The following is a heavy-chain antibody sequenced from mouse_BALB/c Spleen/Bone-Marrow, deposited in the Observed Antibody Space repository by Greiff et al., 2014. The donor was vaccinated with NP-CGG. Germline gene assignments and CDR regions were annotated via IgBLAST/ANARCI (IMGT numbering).Heavy chain of an antibody. CDR2: IYPSDSYT. D-gene: IGHD1-1*01. J-gene: IGHJ2*01. Sequence: VQLQQSGAELVRPGAPVKLSCKASGYTFTSYWINWVKQRPGQGLEWIGNIYPSDSYTNYNQKFKDKATLTVDKSSSTAYMQLSSPTSEDSAVYYCTREGYYGSSYVDYWGQGTTLTVSS. V-gene: IGHV1-69*02. CDR3: TREGYYGSSYVDY. CDR1: GYTFTSYW.